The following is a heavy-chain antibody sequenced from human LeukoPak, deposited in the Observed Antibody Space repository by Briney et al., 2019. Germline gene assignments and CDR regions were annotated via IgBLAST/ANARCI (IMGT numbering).Heavy chain of an antibody. J-gene: IGHJ6*02. CDR2: IKPSSGGT. V-gene: IGHV1-2*02. Sequence: ASLNVSCTASGYTFTGYYMHWVRHAPGQGLEWMGWIKPSSGGTNYAQKFQGRVTMTRDTSISTAYMELSRLRSDDTAVYYCATEYGDYSDGMDVWGQGTTVTASS. CDR1: GYTFTGYY. D-gene: IGHD4-17*01. CDR3: ATEYGDYSDGMDV.